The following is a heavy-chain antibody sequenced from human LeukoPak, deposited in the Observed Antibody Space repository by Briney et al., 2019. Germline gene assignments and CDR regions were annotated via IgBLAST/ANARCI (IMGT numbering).Heavy chain of an antibody. CDR1: GGSFSGYY. Sequence: SETLSLTCAVYGGSFSGYYWSWIRQPPGKGLEWIGEINHSGSTNYNPSLKSRVTISVDTSKNQFSLKLSSVTAADTAVYYCARGKDSIDYWGQGTLVTVSS. CDR2: INHSGST. CDR3: ARGKDSIDY. J-gene: IGHJ4*02. D-gene: IGHD2-15*01. V-gene: IGHV4-34*01.